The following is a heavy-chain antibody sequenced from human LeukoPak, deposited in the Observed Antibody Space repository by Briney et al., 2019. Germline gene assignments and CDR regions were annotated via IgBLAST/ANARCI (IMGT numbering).Heavy chain of an antibody. CDR3: ARQIRIYDILTGYYSHWFDP. D-gene: IGHD3-9*01. V-gene: IGHV4-34*01. Sequence: SETLSLTCAVYGGSFSGYYWSWIRQPPGKGLEWIGEINHSGSTNYNPPLKSRVTISVDTSKNQFSLKLSSVTAADTAVYYCARQIRIYDILTGYYSHWFDPWGQGTLVTVPS. CDR1: GGSFSGYY. J-gene: IGHJ5*02. CDR2: INHSGST.